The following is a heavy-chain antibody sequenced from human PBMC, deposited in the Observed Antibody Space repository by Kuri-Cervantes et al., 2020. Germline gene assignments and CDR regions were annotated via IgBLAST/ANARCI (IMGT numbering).Heavy chain of an antibody. CDR1: GGSFGNYY. J-gene: IGHJ4*02. CDR2: INHSGST. Sequence: SETRSLTCAVYGGSFGNYYWSWIRQPPGKGLEWIGEINHSGSTHYNPSLKSRVTISVDTSKNQFSLKLSSVTAADTAVYYCARASNSITTELDYWGQGTLVTGSS. D-gene: IGHD3-10*01. CDR3: ARASNSITTELDY. V-gene: IGHV4-34*01.